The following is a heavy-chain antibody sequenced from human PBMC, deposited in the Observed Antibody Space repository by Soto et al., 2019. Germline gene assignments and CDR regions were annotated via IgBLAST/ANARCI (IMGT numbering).Heavy chain of an antibody. Sequence: VASVKVSCKTSGFTFSSSAVHWVRQARGHRLQWIGWIDVGSANANYAQMLQERVTITRDMSTSTAYMELSSLRSEDTAVYYCAADIVGAYYFDYWGQGTLVTVSS. CDR2: IDVGSANA. J-gene: IGHJ4*02. D-gene: IGHD1-26*01. CDR1: GFTFSSSA. CDR3: AADIVGAYYFDY. V-gene: IGHV1-58*01.